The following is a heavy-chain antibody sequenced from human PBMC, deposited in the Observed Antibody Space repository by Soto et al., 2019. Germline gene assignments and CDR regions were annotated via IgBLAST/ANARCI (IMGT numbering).Heavy chain of an antibody. CDR2: VSHDGRNT. CDR3: AKGGRQWLVTSDFNY. Sequence: VQLVESGGGVVQPGRSLRLSCAASGFTFSDYAMHWVRQAPGKGLEWVAVVSHDGRNTHHADSVKGRLTISRDSSKNTVALEMTSLRAEDTAVYYCAKGGRQWLVTSDFNYWGQGALVTVSS. J-gene: IGHJ4*02. V-gene: IGHV3-30*18. CDR1: GFTFSDYA. D-gene: IGHD6-19*01.